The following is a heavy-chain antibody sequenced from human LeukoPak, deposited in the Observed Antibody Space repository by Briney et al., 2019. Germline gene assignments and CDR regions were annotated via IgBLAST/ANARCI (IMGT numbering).Heavy chain of an antibody. CDR2: ISSSSSYI. CDR1: GFTFSSYS. Sequence: GGSLGLSCAASGFTFSSYSMNWVRQAPGKGLEWVSSISSSSSYIYYADSVKGRFTISRDNAKNSLYLQMNSLRAEDTAVYYCARDGDYCSSTSCYAFDIWGQGTMVTVSS. J-gene: IGHJ3*02. V-gene: IGHV3-21*01. CDR3: ARDGDYCSSTSCYAFDI. D-gene: IGHD2-2*01.